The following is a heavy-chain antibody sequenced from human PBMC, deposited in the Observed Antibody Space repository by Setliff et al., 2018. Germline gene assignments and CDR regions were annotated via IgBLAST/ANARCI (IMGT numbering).Heavy chain of an antibody. CDR3: ATGEASGDDH. D-gene: IGHD3-10*01. J-gene: IGHJ4*02. Sequence: GGSLRLSCAASGFTFVNYWMHWVRQAPGKGLVWVSRVNSDGSSTIYADSVKGRFTISRDNAENTLYLQMNSLRPDDTALYYCATGEASGDDHWGRGTLVTVSS. CDR1: GFTFVNYW. CDR2: VNSDGSST. V-gene: IGHV3-74*01.